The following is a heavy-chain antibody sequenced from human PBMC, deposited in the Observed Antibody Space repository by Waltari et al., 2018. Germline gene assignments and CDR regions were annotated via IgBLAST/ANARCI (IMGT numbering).Heavy chain of an antibody. J-gene: IGHJ4*02. CDR2: IDPSGGGT. CDR3: ATYGSGRYAHFDY. Sequence: QVQLVQSGAEVQKPGASVKVSCKASGYSFTRYYMHWVRQAPGQGLEWMGVIDPSGGGTTYPQQFQGRVTVTRDTSTSTVYMELSGLRSEDMAVYYCATYGSGRYAHFDYWGQGTLVIVSS. CDR1: GYSFTRYY. V-gene: IGHV1-46*01. D-gene: IGHD3-10*01.